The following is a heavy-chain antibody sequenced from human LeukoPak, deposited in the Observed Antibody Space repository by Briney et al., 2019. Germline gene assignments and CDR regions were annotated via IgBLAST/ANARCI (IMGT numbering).Heavy chain of an antibody. Sequence: SQTLSLTCTVSGGSISSGGYYWSWIRQPPGKGLEWIGYIYDSGSTNYNPSLKSRVTISVDTSKNQFSLKLSSVTAADTAVYYCARDSAVRGVIGYWGQGTLVTVSS. V-gene: IGHV4-61*08. CDR2: IYDSGST. J-gene: IGHJ4*02. CDR1: GGSISSGGYY. D-gene: IGHD3-10*01. CDR3: ARDSAVRGVIGY.